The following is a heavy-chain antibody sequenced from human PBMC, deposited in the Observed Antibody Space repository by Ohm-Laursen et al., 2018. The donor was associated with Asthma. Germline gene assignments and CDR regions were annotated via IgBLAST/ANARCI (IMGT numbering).Heavy chain of an antibody. CDR3: SRVKQFSSAFDI. D-gene: IGHD5-24*01. Sequence: GSLRLSCAASKFTFSNYAMNWVRQPPGKGLEWVSEISSTGGSTYYADSVKGRFTISRDNAKNSLYLQMNSLRADDTAVYYCSRVKQFSSAFDIWGQGTMVTVSS. CDR1: KFTFSNYA. CDR2: ISSTGGST. J-gene: IGHJ3*02. V-gene: IGHV3-21*01.